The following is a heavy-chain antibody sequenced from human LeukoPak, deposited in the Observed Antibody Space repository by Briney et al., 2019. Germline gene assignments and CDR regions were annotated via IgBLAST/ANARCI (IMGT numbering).Heavy chain of an antibody. J-gene: IGHJ4*02. CDR1: GYTFTSYG. CDR2: ISAYNGDT. CDR3: ARDFPGIAMAGTFDY. D-gene: IGHD6-19*01. V-gene: IGHV1-18*01. Sequence: ASVKVSCKASGYTFTSYGISWVRQAPGQGLEWMGWISAYNGDTNYAQNLQGRVTMTTDTSTNTAYMELRSLRSDDTAVYYCARDFPGIAMAGTFDYGGQGTLVTVSS.